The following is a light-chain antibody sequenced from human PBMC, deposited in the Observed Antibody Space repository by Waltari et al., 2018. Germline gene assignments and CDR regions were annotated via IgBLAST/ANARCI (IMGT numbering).Light chain of an antibody. CDR2: QVS. J-gene: IGKJ1*01. CDR1: QSLLYRDGNTY. V-gene: IGKV2-30*01. Sequence: DVVMTQSPLSLAATLGQPASISCRSRQSLLYRDGNTYLNWFHQRPGQSPRRLIYQVSNRDSGVPNRFSGSGSGTDFTLTISRVEAEDVGIFFCMQGTQWPGTFGQGTKVEIK. CDR3: MQGTQWPGT.